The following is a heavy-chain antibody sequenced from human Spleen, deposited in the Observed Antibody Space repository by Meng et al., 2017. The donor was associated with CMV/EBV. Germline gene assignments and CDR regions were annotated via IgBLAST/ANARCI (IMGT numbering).Heavy chain of an antibody. CDR1: GGTFSVSGYA. CDR3: ARSITIFQIDY. J-gene: IGHJ4*02. V-gene: IGHV1-18*01. CDR2: INTYSGDT. D-gene: IGHD3-9*01. Sequence: ASVKVSCKASGGTFSVSGYAISWVRQAPGQGLEWMGWINTYSGDTKYALKFQGRVTMTTDTSTNTAYMELKNLKSDDTAVYSCARSITIFQIDYWGQGTLVTVSS.